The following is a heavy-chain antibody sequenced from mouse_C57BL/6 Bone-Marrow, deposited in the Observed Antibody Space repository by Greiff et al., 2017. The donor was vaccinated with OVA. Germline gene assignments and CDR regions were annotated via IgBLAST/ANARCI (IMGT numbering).Heavy chain of an antibody. Sequence: VQLQQPGAELVKPGASVKLSCKASGYTFTSYWMQWVKQRPGQGLEWIGEIDPSDSDTNYNQKFKGKATLTVDTSSSTAYMQLSSLTSEDSAVYYCARTGTYWYIDVWGTGTTVTVSS. CDR3: ARTGTYWYIDV. J-gene: IGHJ1*03. V-gene: IGHV1-50*01. CDR2: IDPSDSDT. CDR1: GYTFTSYW. D-gene: IGHD4-1*01.